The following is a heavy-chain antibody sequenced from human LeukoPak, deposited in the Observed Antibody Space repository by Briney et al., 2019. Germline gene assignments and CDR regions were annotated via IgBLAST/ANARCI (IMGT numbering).Heavy chain of an antibody. J-gene: IGHJ5*02. D-gene: IGHD3-22*01. V-gene: IGHV1-69*04. CDR3: ATALVAYYYDSSGSYNWFGP. Sequence: SVKVSCKASVGTFSSYAISWVRQAPGQGLEWMGRIIPILGIANYAQKFQGRVTITADKSTSTAYMELSSLRSEDTAVYYCATALVAYYYDSSGSYNWFGPWGQGTLVTVSS. CDR2: IIPILGIA. CDR1: VGTFSSYA.